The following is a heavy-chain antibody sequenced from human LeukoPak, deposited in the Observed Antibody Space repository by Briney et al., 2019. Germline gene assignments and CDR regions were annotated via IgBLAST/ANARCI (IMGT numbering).Heavy chain of an antibody. J-gene: IGHJ4*02. CDR2: ISSSSSYI. D-gene: IGHD2/OR15-2a*01. V-gene: IGHV3-21*04. CDR3: ANHNIATFDY. Sequence: PGGSLRLSCAASGLTFSSYSMNWVRQAPGKGLEWVSSISSSSSYIYYADSVKGRFTISRDNSKNTLYLQMNSLRADDTAVYYCANHNIATFDYWGQGTLVTVSS. CDR1: GLTFSSYS.